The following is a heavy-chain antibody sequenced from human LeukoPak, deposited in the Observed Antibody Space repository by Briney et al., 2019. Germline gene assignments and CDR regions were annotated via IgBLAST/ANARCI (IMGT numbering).Heavy chain of an antibody. CDR1: GISFSDAW. D-gene: IGHD4-17*01. V-gene: IGHV3-15*01. J-gene: IGHJ3*02. Sequence: PGGSLRLSCAASGISFSDAWMSWVRQAPGKGLECVGRIKTKTDGGTTDYAEAVKGRFTISRDDSKNQLYLQMNSLRTGDTAGYYCTTGDYEYAFDIWGQGTMVTVSS. CDR2: IKTKTDGGTT. CDR3: TTGDYEYAFDI.